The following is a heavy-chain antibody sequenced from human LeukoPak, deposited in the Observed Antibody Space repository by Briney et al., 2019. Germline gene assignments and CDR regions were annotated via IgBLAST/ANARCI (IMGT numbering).Heavy chain of an antibody. CDR3: AATAGYGSGAKTPAGFDP. J-gene: IGHJ5*02. Sequence: PGGSLRLSCAASGFTFSSYWMSWVRQAPGTGLERVANIKQDGSEKYYVDPVKGRFTISRDNAKNSLYLQMNSLRAEDTAVYYCAATAGYGSGAKTPAGFDPWGQGTLVTVSS. D-gene: IGHD3-10*01. CDR2: IKQDGSEK. CDR1: GFTFSSYW. V-gene: IGHV3-7*02.